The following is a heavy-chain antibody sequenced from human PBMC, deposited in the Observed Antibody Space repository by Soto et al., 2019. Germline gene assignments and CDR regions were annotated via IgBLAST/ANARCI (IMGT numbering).Heavy chain of an antibody. CDR2: ISGSGGST. V-gene: IGHV3-23*01. J-gene: IGHJ4*02. D-gene: IGHD3-22*01. CDR1: GFTFSSYA. CDR3: ARDTSYYDSSDSLLY. Sequence: GGSLRLSCAASGFTFSSYAMSWVRQAPGKGLEWVSAISGSGGSTYYADSVKGRFTISRDNSKNTLYLQMNSLRAEDTAVYYCARDTSYYDSSDSLLYWGQGTLVTVSS.